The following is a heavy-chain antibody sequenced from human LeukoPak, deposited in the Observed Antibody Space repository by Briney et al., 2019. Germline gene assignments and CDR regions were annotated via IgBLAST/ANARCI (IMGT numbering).Heavy chain of an antibody. V-gene: IGHV4-34*01. CDR1: GGSFSGYY. CDR2: INHSGSI. CDR3: AREGSSGWGPFDY. D-gene: IGHD6-19*01. Sequence: SETLSLTCAVYGGSFSGYYWSWIRQPPGKGLEWIGEINHSGSINYNPSLKSRVTISVDTSKNQFSLKLSSVTAADTAVYYCAREGSSGWGPFDYWGQGTLVTVSS. J-gene: IGHJ4*02.